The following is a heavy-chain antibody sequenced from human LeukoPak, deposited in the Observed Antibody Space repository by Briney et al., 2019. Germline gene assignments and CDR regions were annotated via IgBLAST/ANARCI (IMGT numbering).Heavy chain of an antibody. V-gene: IGHV5-51*01. CDR1: GYSFTTYW. D-gene: IGHD4-17*01. CDR2: IHPGDSDT. Sequence: GESLKISCKASGYSFTTYWIGWVRHMPGKGLGWRGIIHPGDSDTRYSPSFQGQVTISADKSVSTAYLHWRSLKAPDTAMYYCARHETMTTNADHWGRGTLITVSS. J-gene: IGHJ4*02. CDR3: ARHETMTTNADH.